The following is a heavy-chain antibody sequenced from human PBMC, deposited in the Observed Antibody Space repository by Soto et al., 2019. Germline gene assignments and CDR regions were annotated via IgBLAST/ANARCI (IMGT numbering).Heavy chain of an antibody. CDR3: ARDRSGSPDAFDI. J-gene: IGHJ3*02. V-gene: IGHV3-21*01. D-gene: IGHD6-13*01. CDR1: GFTFSSYS. Sequence: PGGSLRLSCAASGFTFSSYSMNWVRQAPGKGLEWVSSISSSRSYIYYADSVKGRFTISRDNAKNSLYLQMNSLRAEDTAVYYCARDRSGSPDAFDIWGQGTMVTVSS. CDR2: ISSSRSYI.